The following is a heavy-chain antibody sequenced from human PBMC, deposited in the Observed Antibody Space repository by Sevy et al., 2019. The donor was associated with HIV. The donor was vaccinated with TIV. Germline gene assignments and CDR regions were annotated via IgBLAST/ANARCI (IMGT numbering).Heavy chain of an antibody. J-gene: IGHJ6*02. Sequence: GGSLILSCAASGFTFSDYYMSWIRQAPGKGLEWVSFISSTGSTIYYTDSVKGRFTISRDNAQNSLYLQMNSLRGEDTAVYYCARDMGAVTYYYYGMDVWGQGTTVTVSS. V-gene: IGHV3-11*01. CDR1: GFTFSDYY. D-gene: IGHD1-26*01. CDR3: ARDMGAVTYYYYGMDV. CDR2: ISSTGSTI.